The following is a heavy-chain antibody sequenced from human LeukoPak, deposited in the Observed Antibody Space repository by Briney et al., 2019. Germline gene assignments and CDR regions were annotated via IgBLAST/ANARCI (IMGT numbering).Heavy chain of an antibody. V-gene: IGHV4-59*08. CDR3: ARHYYGSGSSPMDV. J-gene: IGHJ6*02. D-gene: IGHD3-10*01. CDR2: IYDSGST. CDR1: GGSISSYY. Sequence: PSDTLSLTCTLSGGSISSYYWSWIRQPPGKGLEWIGHIYDSGSTNYNPSLKSRVTISLDTSKKQFSLKLTSVTATDTAVFYCARHYYGSGSSPMDVWGQGTTVTASS.